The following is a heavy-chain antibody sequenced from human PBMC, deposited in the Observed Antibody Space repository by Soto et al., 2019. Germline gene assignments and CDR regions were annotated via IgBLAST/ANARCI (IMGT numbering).Heavy chain of an antibody. V-gene: IGHV4-59*01. Sequence: PSETLSLTCTLSGASITSSYWTWIRQPPGMGLEWIGSVYHVGNTNSNPSLRSRLTMSVDTSKNQLSLRLTSVTTADTAVYYCAREEKKADPGTFGTNTLDVWGQGTAVTVSS. J-gene: IGHJ6*02. CDR3: AREEKKADPGTFGTNTLDV. CDR2: VYHVGNT. CDR1: GASITSSY. D-gene: IGHD6-13*01.